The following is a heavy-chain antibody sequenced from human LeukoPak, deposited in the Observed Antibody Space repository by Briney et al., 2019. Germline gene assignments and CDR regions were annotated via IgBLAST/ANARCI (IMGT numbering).Heavy chain of an antibody. V-gene: IGHV4-39*07. Sequence: SETLSLTCTVSGGSLSSSSYYWGWVRQPPGRGLEWIGEINHSGSTNYNPSLKSRVTISVDTSKNQFSLKLSSVTAADTAVYYCTRGSIAYYYMDVWGKGTTVTISS. CDR2: INHSGST. D-gene: IGHD3-22*01. CDR1: GGSLSSSSYY. J-gene: IGHJ6*03. CDR3: TRGSIAYYYMDV.